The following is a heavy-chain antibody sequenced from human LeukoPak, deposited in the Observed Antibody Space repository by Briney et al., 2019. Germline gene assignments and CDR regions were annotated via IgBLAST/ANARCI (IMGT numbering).Heavy chain of an antibody. Sequence: SETLSLTCTVSGGSISSSSYYWGWIRQPPGKGLEWIGSIFYSGSTYYNLSLKSRVTISVDTSNNQFSLKLSSVTAADTAVYYRARGLEYYYESSDYYYVGAFDIWGQGTMVTVSS. CDR3: ARGLEYYYESSDYYYVGAFDI. CDR2: IFYSGST. J-gene: IGHJ3*02. D-gene: IGHD3-22*01. V-gene: IGHV4-39*07. CDR1: GGSISSSSYY.